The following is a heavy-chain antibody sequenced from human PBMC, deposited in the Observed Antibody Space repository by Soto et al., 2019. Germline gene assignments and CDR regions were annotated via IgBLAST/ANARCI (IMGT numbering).Heavy chain of an antibody. D-gene: IGHD3-10*01. CDR1: GGSFSGYY. CDR3: ARVRSYYGSGSPTSYYYYGMDV. J-gene: IGHJ6*02. CDR2: INHSGST. V-gene: IGHV4-34*01. Sequence: PSETLSLTCAVYGGSFSGYYWSWIRQPPGKGLEWIGEINHSGSTDYNPSLKSRVTISVDTSKNQFSLKLSSVTAADTAVYYCARVRSYYGSGSPTSYYYYGMDVWGQGTTVTVSS.